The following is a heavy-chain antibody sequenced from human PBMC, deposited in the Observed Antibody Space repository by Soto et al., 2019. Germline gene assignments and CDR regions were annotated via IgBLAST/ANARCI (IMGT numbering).Heavy chain of an antibody. Sequence: EVQLVESGGVVVQPGGSLRLSCAASGFTFDDYTMHWVRQAPGKGLEWVSLISWDGGSTYYADSVKGRFTISREKSKNPLYLQMNSLRTEDTALYYCAKAVSYYGSGSYYPRPYYYYYGMDVWGQGTTITVSS. CDR2: ISWDGGST. CDR1: GFTFDDYT. J-gene: IGHJ6*02. V-gene: IGHV3-43*01. CDR3: AKAVSYYGSGSYYPRPYYYYYGMDV. D-gene: IGHD3-10*01.